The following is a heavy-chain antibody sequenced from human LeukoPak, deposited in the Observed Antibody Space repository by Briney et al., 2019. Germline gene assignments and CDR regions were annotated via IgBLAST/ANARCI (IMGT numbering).Heavy chain of an antibody. Sequence: PSQTLSLTCTVSGGSISSGDYYWSWIRQPPGKGLEWIGYIYYSGSTYYNPSLKSRVTISVATSKNQFSLKLSSVTAADTAVYYCARDPAPGRYYFDYWGQGTLVTVSS. CDR2: IYYSGST. CDR1: GGSISSGDYY. D-gene: IGHD1-26*01. CDR3: ARDPAPGRYYFDY. J-gene: IGHJ4*02. V-gene: IGHV4-30-4*08.